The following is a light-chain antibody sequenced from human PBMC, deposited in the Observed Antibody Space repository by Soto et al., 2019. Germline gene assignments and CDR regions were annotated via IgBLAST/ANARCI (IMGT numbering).Light chain of an antibody. CDR3: AAWDDTLSGPV. CDR2: RND. J-gene: IGLJ7*01. CDR1: SSNIGSTY. V-gene: IGLV1-47*01. Sequence: QAVVTQPPSASGTPGQRVTISCSGSSSNIGSTYVYWYQQIPGTAPKLLIYRNDQRPSGVPDRLSGSKSGTSASLAISGLRSEDEAVYYCAAWDDTLSGPVFGGGTKLTVL.